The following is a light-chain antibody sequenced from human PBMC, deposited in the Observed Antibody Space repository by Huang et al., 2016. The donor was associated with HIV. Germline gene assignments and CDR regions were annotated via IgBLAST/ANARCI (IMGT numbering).Light chain of an antibody. V-gene: IGKV1-39*01. Sequence: DIQMTQSPSSLSASLGDRVTITCRASQPINSHLNWYQQKPGKAPKLLIYGASSLQSGAPSRFSGSGSGTDFTRTISSLQPDDFAVYYCQQSYTTPWTFGQGAKVEIK. CDR1: QPINSH. CDR3: QQSYTTPWT. J-gene: IGKJ1*01. CDR2: GAS.